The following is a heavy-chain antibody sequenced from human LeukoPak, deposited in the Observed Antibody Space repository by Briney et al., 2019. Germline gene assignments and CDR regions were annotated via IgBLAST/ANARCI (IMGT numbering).Heavy chain of an antibody. J-gene: IGHJ3*02. CDR3: VRHNAARAFDI. Sequence: PGGSLRLSCAAYGFTFSSFWMHWVRQAPGKGLVWVSRVSEDGSTTTYADSVKGRFTISRDNAKNTLYLQMNSLRPEDTAVYYCVRHNAARAFDIWGQGTMVIVSS. CDR1: GFTFSSFW. V-gene: IGHV3-74*03. D-gene: IGHD1-1*01. CDR2: VSEDGSTT.